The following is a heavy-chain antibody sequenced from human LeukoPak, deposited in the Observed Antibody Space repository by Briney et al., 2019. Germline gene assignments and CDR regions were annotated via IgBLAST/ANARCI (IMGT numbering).Heavy chain of an antibody. D-gene: IGHD3-22*01. CDR3: ARAEKTMIVVVITDDAFDI. CDR2: IIPIFGTA. CDR1: GGTFSSYA. Sequence: SVKVSCKASGGTFSSYAISWVRQAPGQGLEWMGGIIPIFGTANYAQKFQGRVTITADESTSTAYMELSSLRSEDTAVYYCARAEKTMIVVVITDDAFDIWGQGTMVTVSS. J-gene: IGHJ3*02. V-gene: IGHV1-69*01.